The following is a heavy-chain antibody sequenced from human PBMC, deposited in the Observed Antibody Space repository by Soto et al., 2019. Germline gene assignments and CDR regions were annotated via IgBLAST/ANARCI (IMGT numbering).Heavy chain of an antibody. V-gene: IGHV1-69*12. CDR2: IIPLFGTT. CDR3: ARGGFWSGYYSWFAP. Sequence: QVQLVQSGAEVKKPGSSVKVSCKTSGGTISNYAISWVRQAPGQGLEWMGGIIPLFGTTNYAQKFQGRVTITADESTRTAYMELSSLRSEDTAVYYCARGGFWSGYYSWFAPWGQGTLVTVSA. CDR1: GGTISNYA. D-gene: IGHD3-3*01. J-gene: IGHJ5*02.